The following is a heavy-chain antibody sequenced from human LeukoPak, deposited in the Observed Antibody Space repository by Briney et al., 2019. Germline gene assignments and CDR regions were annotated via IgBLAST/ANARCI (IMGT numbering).Heavy chain of an antibody. CDR1: GGSISSYY. V-gene: IGHV4-59*01. D-gene: IGHD3-10*01. Sequence: SETLSLTCTVSGGSISSYYWSWIRQPPGKGLEWIGYIHYSGSTKYNPSLKSRVTISVDTSENQFSLKLSSVTAADTAVYYCASISYGSGSIDYWGQGTLVTVSS. CDR3: ASISYGSGSIDY. J-gene: IGHJ4*02. CDR2: IHYSGST.